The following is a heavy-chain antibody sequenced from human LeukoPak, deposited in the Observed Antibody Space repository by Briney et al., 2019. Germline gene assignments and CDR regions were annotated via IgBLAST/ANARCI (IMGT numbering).Heavy chain of an antibody. CDR3: ARDTKRSRARWENLRIDP. CDR2: MNPNSGNT. J-gene: IGHJ5*02. Sequence: GASVKVSCKASGYTFTSYDINWVRQATGQGLEWMGWMNPNSGNTGYAQKFQGRVTMTRNTSISTAYMELSSLRSEDTAVYYCARDTKRSRARWENLRIDPWGQGTLVTVSS. V-gene: IGHV1-8*01. CDR1: GYTFTSYD. D-gene: IGHD1-26*01.